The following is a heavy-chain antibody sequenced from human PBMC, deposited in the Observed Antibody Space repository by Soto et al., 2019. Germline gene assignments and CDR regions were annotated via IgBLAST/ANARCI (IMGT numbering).Heavy chain of an antibody. D-gene: IGHD2-8*01. J-gene: IGHJ6*02. CDR2: INPKSGGT. V-gene: IGHV1-2*04. CDR1: GYSFTDYH. CDR3: ARGDSTDCSNGVCSFFYNHDMDV. Sequence: ASVKVSYKASGYSFTDYHIHWVRQAPGQGLEWLGRINPKSGGTSTAQKFQGWVTMTTDTSISTASMELTRLTSDDTAIYYCARGDSTDCSNGVCSFFYNHDMDVWGQGXTVTVSS.